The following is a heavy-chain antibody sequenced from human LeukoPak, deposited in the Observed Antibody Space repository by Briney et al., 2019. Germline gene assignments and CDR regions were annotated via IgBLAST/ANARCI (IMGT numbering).Heavy chain of an antibody. J-gene: IGHJ4*02. CDR2: ISGSGGST. Sequence: GGSLRLSCAASGFTFSSYAMSWVRQAPGKGLEWVSAISGSGGSTYYADSVKGRFTISRDNSKNTLYLQMNSLRAEDTAVYYCAKEGRSKGIAVAGLTDFDYWGQGTLVTVSS. CDR1: GFTFSSYA. CDR3: AKEGRSKGIAVAGLTDFDY. V-gene: IGHV3-23*01. D-gene: IGHD6-19*01.